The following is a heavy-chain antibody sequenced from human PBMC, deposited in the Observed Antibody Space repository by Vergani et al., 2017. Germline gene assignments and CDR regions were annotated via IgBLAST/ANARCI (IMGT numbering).Heavy chain of an antibody. V-gene: IGHV3-33*01. Sequence: VQLVESGGGLVQPGGSLRLSCTPSSFKLGDYGMHWVRQAPGRGLEWVSMTWYEGNNNDYADSVKGRFTISKDISKNTLYLQMNSLRGDDTAVYYCARETRDTPSSLDYWGQGTLVTVSS. J-gene: IGHJ4*02. CDR2: TWYEGNNN. CDR1: SFKLGDYG. CDR3: ARETRDTPSSLDY. D-gene: IGHD5-24*01.